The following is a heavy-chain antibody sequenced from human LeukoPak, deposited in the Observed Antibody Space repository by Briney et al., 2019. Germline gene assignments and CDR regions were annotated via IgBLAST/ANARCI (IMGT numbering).Heavy chain of an antibody. CDR2: ISWNSGSI. CDR3: AKLVDENGYMDV. CDR1: GFTFDDYA. J-gene: IGHJ6*03. Sequence: GRSLRLSCAASGFTFDDYAMHWVRQAPGKGLEWVSGISWNSGSIGYADSVKGRFTISRDNAKSSLYLQMNSLRAEDTALYYCAKLVDENGYMDVWGKGTTVTVSS. V-gene: IGHV3-9*01. D-gene: IGHD6-13*01.